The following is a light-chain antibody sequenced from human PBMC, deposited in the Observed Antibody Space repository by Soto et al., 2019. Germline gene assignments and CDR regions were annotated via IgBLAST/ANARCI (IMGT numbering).Light chain of an antibody. V-gene: IGKV2-28*01. CDR2: MGS. CDR3: MQTLQSRT. CDR1: QSLLHSNGYTY. Sequence: DIVVTQSPLSLPVTPGEPGSISCRSSQSLLHSNGYTYLDWFLQKPGQSPQLLIYMGSNRASGVPDRFSGSGSGTDFTLKISRVEAEDVGVYYCMQTLQSRTFGGGTKLEI. J-gene: IGKJ4*01.